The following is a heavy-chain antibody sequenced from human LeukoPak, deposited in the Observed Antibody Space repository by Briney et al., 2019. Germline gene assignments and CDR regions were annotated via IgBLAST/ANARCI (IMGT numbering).Heavy chain of an antibody. CDR1: GGSISSYY. CDR3: ARDTYCGGDCGSWFDP. D-gene: IGHD2-21*01. V-gene: IGHV4-59*01. J-gene: IGHJ5*02. CDR2: IYYSGST. Sequence: SETLSLTCTVSGGSISSYYWSWIRQPPGKGLEWIGYIYYSGSTNYNPSLKSRVTISVDTSKNQFSLKLSSVTAADTAVYYCARDTYCGGDCGSWFDPWGQGTLVTVSS.